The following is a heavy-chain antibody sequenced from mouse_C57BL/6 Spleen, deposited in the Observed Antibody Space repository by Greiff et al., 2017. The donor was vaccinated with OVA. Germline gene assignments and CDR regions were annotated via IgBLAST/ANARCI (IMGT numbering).Heavy chain of an antibody. V-gene: IGHV1-61*01. CDR3: ARWALYAMDY. J-gene: IGHJ4*01. Sequence: VQLQQPGAELVRPGSSVKLSCKASGYTFTSYWMDWVKQRPGQGLEWIGNIYPSDSETHYNQKFKDKATLTVDKSSSTAYMQLSSLTSEDSAVYYCARWALYAMDYWGQGTSVTVSS. CDR2: IYPSDSET. CDR1: GYTFTSYW.